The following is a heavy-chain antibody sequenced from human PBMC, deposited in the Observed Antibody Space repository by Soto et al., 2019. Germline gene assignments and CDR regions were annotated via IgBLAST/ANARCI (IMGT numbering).Heavy chain of an antibody. CDR1: GGTFSSYA. V-gene: IGHV1-69*12. J-gene: IGHJ4*02. CDR3: ACDCTTVTTLCY. D-gene: IGHD4-17*01. Sequence: QVQLVQSGAEVKKPGSSVNVSCKASGGTFSSYAISWVRQAPGQGLEWMGGIIPIFGTANYGQKFQGRVTITAEESTSTAYMELSSLGSEDTAVYYCACDCTTVTTLCYWGQGTLVTVSS. CDR2: IIPIFGTA.